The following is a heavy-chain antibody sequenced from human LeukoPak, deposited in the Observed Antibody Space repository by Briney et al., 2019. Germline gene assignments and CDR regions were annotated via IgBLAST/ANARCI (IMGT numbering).Heavy chain of an antibody. V-gene: IGHV1-8*01. D-gene: IGHD3-22*01. CDR2: MNPNSGNT. Sequence: ASVKVSCKASGYTFTSYDINWVRQATGQGLEWMGWMNPNSGNTGYAQKFQGRVTMTRNTSISTAYMELSSLRSEDTAVYYCASSYDSTGRDAFDIWGQGTMVTVSS. J-gene: IGHJ3*02. CDR3: ASSYDSTGRDAFDI. CDR1: GYTFTSYD.